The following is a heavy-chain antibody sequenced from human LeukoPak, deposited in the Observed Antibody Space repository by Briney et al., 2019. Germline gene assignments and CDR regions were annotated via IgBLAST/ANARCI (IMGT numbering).Heavy chain of an antibody. J-gene: IGHJ4*02. CDR1: GGSCSGYY. Sequence: SETLSLTCAVYGGSCSGYYRSWIRQPPGKGLEWIGEINHSGSTNYNPSLKSRVTISVDTSKNQFSLKLSSVTAADTAVYYCAGLGYCSGGSCYDYWGQGTLVTVSS. CDR3: AGLGYCSGGSCYDY. V-gene: IGHV4-34*01. CDR2: INHSGST. D-gene: IGHD2-15*01.